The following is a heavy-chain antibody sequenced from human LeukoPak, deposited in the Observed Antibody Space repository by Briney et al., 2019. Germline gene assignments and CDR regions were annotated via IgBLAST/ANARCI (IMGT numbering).Heavy chain of an antibody. CDR2: IYYSGST. D-gene: IGHD4-17*01. V-gene: IGHV4-31*03. Sequence: PSQTLSLTCTVSGGSFSSGGYYWSWIRQHPGKGLEWIGYIYYSGSTYYNPSLKSRVTISVDTSKNQFSLKLSSVTAADTAVYYCARVAGDYGPGYFQHWGQGTLVTVSS. J-gene: IGHJ1*01. CDR3: ARVAGDYGPGYFQH. CDR1: GGSFSSGGYY.